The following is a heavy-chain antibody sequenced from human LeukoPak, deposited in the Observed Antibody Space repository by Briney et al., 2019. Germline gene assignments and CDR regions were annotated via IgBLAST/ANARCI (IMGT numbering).Heavy chain of an antibody. CDR1: GVTFSSFA. Sequence: PGGSLTLSCAASGVTFSSFAMSWVRQAPGKGLEWVSAIADNGRSPSYSDSVKGRFTISRDNSKNTLYLQMNSLRVDDTAVSYFAPDNRPSGNYGYFDYWGQGTLVTVSS. CDR3: APDNRPSGNYGYFDY. CDR2: IADNGRSP. D-gene: IGHD1-26*01. J-gene: IGHJ4*02. V-gene: IGHV3-23*01.